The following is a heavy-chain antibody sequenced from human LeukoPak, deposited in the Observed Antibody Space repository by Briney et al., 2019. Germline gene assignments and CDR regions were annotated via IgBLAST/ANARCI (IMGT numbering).Heavy chain of an antibody. V-gene: IGHV3-9*01. Sequence: PGRSLRLSCAASGFTFDDYAMHWVRQAPGKGLEWVSGISWNSGSIGYADSVKGRFTISRDNAKNSLYLQMNSLRAEDTALYYCAKDILRESYAFDYWGQGTLVTVSS. J-gene: IGHJ4*02. CDR3: AKDILRESYAFDY. D-gene: IGHD3-16*01. CDR1: GFTFDDYA. CDR2: ISWNSGSI.